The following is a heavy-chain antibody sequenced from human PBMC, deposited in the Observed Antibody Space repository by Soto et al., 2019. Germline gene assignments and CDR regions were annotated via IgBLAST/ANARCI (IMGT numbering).Heavy chain of an antibody. CDR2: IIPTLGTA. V-gene: IGHV1-69*11. CDR3: ARGPPVAAPLHLDY. CDR1: GGTFSSYA. Sequence: QVLLVQSGAEVKKPGSSVKVSCKASGGTFSSYAISWVRQAPGQGLEWMGGIIPTLGTANYAQKFHDSVTIHADESTSTAYMDRGSPRDEDTAVYYCARGPPVAAPLHLDYWGQGTLVTVSS. J-gene: IGHJ4*02. D-gene: IGHD4-4*01.